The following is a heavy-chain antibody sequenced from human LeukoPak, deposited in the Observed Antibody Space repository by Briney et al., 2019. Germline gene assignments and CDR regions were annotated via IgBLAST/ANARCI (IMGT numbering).Heavy chain of an antibody. CDR2: INSDGSGT. Sequence: GGSLRLSCVASGFTFDDYAMHWARQAPGKGLVWVSRINSDGSGTNYADSVKGRFTISRDNAKNTLYLQMNSLRAEDTAVYYCARAGQGYYYGSGSYYFDYWSQGTLVTVSS. CDR1: GFTFDDYA. V-gene: IGHV3-74*01. J-gene: IGHJ4*02. D-gene: IGHD3-10*01. CDR3: ARAGQGYYYGSGSYYFDY.